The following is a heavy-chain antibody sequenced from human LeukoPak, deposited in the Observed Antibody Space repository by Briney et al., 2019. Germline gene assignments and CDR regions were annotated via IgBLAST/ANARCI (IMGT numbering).Heavy chain of an antibody. CDR3: ASGPTYDYVRVILY. D-gene: IGHD3-16*01. CDR2: IYTSGTT. V-gene: IGHV3-53*04. J-gene: IGHJ4*02. CDR1: GFTVSGNY. Sequence: GGSLTLSCAVSGFTVSGNYMTWVRQAPGKGLEWVSVIYTSGTTYYKDSVKGRFTISRHNSKNMVNLQMDSLRPEDTAVYYCASGPTYDYVRVILYWGQGTLVTVSS.